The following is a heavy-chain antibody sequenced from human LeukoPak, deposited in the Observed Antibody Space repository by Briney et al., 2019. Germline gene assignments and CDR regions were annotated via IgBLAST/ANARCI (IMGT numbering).Heavy chain of an antibody. J-gene: IGHJ5*02. V-gene: IGHV4-4*07. CDR1: GGSITSDY. D-gene: IGHD4/OR15-4a*01. Sequence: SETLSFTCTVVGGSITSDYWSWIRQPAGKGLEWIGRIFTSGSTAYNPSLKSRVTMSLDTSKNQFFLKLSSVTAADTAAYFCSRGGANDLWGQGTLVTVSS. CDR3: SRGGANDL. CDR2: IFTSGST.